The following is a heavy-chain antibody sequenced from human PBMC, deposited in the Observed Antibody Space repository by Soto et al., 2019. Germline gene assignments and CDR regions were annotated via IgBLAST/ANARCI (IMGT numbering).Heavy chain of an antibody. CDR1: GGSISSGGYY. D-gene: IGHD3-10*01. CDR2: IYYSGST. Sequence: SETLSLTCTVSGGSISSGGYYWSWIRQHPGKGLEWIGYIYYSGSTYYNPSLKSRVTISVDTSKNQFSLKVTSVTAADTAMYFCARVLYYGSGTSDLWGQGTLVTVSS. J-gene: IGHJ5*02. V-gene: IGHV4-31*03. CDR3: ARVLYYGSGTSDL.